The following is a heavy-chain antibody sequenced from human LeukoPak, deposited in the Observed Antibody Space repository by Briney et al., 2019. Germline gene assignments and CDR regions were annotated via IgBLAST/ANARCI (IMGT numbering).Heavy chain of an antibody. Sequence: PSETLSLTCPVSGGSISSSSYYWGWIRQPPGKGLEWIGSIYYSGSTYYIPSLKSRVTISVDTSKSQFSLKLSSVTAADTAVYYCARQPLLYYDILTGYYKARDNWFDPWGQGTLVTVSS. D-gene: IGHD3-9*01. J-gene: IGHJ5*02. CDR2: IYYSGST. V-gene: IGHV4-39*01. CDR1: GGSISSSSYY. CDR3: ARQPLLYYDILTGYYKARDNWFDP.